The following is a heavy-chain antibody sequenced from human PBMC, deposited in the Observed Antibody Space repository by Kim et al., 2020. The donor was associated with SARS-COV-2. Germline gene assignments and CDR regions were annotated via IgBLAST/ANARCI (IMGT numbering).Heavy chain of an antibody. V-gene: IGHV3-30*18. J-gene: IGHJ4*02. CDR3: AKVILTLYNWNAFDY. Sequence: GGSLRLSCAASGFTFSSYGMHWVRQAPGKGLEWVAVISYDGSNKYYADSVKGRFTISRDNSKNTLYLQMNSLRAEDTAVYYCAKVILTLYNWNAFDYWCQGTLVTVSS. D-gene: IGHD1-1*01. CDR2: ISYDGSNK. CDR1: GFTFSSYG.